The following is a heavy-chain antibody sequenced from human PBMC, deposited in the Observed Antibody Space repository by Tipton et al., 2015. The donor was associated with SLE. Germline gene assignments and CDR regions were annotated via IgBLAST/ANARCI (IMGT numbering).Heavy chain of an antibody. CDR3: ARGAGPNHYHSSGYWDY. Sequence: TLSLTCTVSGGSISSSNYYWSWIRQSPGKGLEWIGFIHYTGSTTYNPSLKSRVTISVDTSKNQFSLKLSSVTAADTAVYYCARGAGPNHYHSSGYWDYWGQGTLVTVSS. V-gene: IGHV4-61*01. CDR2: IHYTGST. D-gene: IGHD3-22*01. CDR1: GGSISSSNYY. J-gene: IGHJ4*02.